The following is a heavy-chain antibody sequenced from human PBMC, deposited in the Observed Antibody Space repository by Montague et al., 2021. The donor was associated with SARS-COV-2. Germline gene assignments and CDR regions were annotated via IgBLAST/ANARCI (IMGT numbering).Heavy chain of an antibody. Sequence: SETLSLTCTVSGGSVSSGGYYWSWIRQPRGKGLEWIGYIYYSGXTXYXXXXKXRVTISLDTSKNQFSLKLTSVTAADTAVYYCTRVSLAAAAKRSDYWGQGTLVTVSS. J-gene: IGHJ4*02. CDR3: TRVSLAAAAKRSDY. V-gene: IGHV4-61*08. D-gene: IGHD6-13*01. CDR2: IYYSGXT. CDR1: GGSVSSGGYY.